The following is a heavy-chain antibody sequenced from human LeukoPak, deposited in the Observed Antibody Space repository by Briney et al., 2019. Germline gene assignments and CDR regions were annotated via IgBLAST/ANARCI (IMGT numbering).Heavy chain of an antibody. Sequence: GGSLRLSCAASGFTFSNYNMNWVRQAPGKGLEWVSSISSGSSYIYYADSVKGRFTISRDNAKNSLYLQMNSLRAEDTAVYYCARLRYCSGGSCYASPFDIWGQGTMVTVSS. CDR2: ISSGSSYI. J-gene: IGHJ3*02. V-gene: IGHV3-21*01. D-gene: IGHD2-15*01. CDR1: GFTFSNYN. CDR3: ARLRYCSGGSCYASPFDI.